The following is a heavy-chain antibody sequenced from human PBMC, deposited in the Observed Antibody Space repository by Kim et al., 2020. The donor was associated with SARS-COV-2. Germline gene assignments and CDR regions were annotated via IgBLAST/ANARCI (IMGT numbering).Heavy chain of an antibody. Sequence: QKFQGRVTITADESTSTAYMELSSLRSEDTAVYDCARATYDSSGYYSYFDYWGQGTLVTVSS. CDR3: ARATYDSSGYYSYFDY. J-gene: IGHJ4*02. V-gene: IGHV1-69*01. D-gene: IGHD3-22*01.